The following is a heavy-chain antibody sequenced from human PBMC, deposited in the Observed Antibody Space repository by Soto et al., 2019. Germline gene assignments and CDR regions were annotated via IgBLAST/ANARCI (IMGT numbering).Heavy chain of an antibody. CDR1: GFTFNNYA. CDR3: VKDWTGDTCPCMDV. CDR2: ISGSDGST. V-gene: IGHV3-23*01. J-gene: IGHJ6*01. D-gene: IGHD2-8*02. Sequence: EVQLLESGGGLVQPGGSLRLSCAASGFTFNNYAMTWVRQAPGKGLEWVSTISGSDGSTYYADSVTGRLTISRDNSKNALYLQMTSLRAVDTALYYCVKDWTGDTCPCMDVWGQGTTVTVSS.